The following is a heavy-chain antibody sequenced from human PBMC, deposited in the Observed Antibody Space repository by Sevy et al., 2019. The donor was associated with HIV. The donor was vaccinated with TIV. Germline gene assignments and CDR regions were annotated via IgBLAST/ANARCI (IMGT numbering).Heavy chain of an antibody. V-gene: IGHV3-7*02. Sequence: GSLRLSCEASAINIRDYWMNWVRQAPGKGLEWVANINPDGSKIYYADSVKGRFTIFRDYAKNSVFLQMTSLRAEDTAVYYCVRAIQLAASYWGQGMLVTVSS. J-gene: IGHJ4*02. CDR3: VRAIQLAASY. CDR1: AINIRDYW. CDR2: INPDGSKI. D-gene: IGHD2-15*01.